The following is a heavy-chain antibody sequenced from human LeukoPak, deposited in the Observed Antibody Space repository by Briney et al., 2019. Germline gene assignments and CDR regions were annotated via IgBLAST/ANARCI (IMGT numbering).Heavy chain of an antibody. CDR1: GFAFSTYE. CDR3: VRESPDPFDS. J-gene: IGHJ4*02. V-gene: IGHV3-48*03. D-gene: IGHD1-14*01. Sequence: PGGSLRLSCAASGFAFSTYEMNWVRQAPGKGLEWISYIHSGGRVIHYADSVKGRFTISRDNANNALFLQMNSLRAEDTAVYYCVRESPDPFDSWGPGTQVTVSS. CDR2: IHSGGRVI.